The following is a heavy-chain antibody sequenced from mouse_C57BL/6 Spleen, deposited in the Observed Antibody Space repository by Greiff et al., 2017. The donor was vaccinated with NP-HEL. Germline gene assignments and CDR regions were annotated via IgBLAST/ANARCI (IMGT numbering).Heavy chain of an antibody. CDR1: GFSLTSYG. J-gene: IGHJ1*03. CDR3: ASDYDSYWYFDV. CDR2: IWRGGST. D-gene: IGHD2-4*01. V-gene: IGHV2-5*01. Sequence: VQVVESGPGLVQPSQSLSISCTVSGFSLTSYGVHWVRQSPGKGLEWLGVIWRGGSTDYYAAFMSRLSLTKDNSKSQVFIKMNSLQADDTAIYYCASDYDSYWYFDVWGTGTTVTVSS.